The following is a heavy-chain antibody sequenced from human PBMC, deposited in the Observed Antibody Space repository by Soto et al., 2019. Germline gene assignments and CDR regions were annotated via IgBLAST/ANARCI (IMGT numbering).Heavy chain of an antibody. Sequence: ASVKVSCKASGYTFTSYDINWVRQATGQGLEWMGWMNPNSGNTGYAQKFQGRVTMTRNTSISTAYMELSSLRSEDTAVYYCYGSGSYSRYYYGMDVWGQGTTVTVSS. CDR1: GYTFTSYD. V-gene: IGHV1-8*01. J-gene: IGHJ6*02. CDR3: YGSGSYSRYYYGMDV. D-gene: IGHD3-10*01. CDR2: MNPNSGNT.